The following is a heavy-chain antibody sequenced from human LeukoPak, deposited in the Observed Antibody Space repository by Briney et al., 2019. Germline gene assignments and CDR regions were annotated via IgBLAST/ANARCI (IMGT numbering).Heavy chain of an antibody. Sequence: PGGSLRLSCAASGFTFTSYAMSWIRQPPGKGLEWIGEINHSGSTNYNPSLKSRVTISVDTSKNQFSLKLSSVTAADTAVYYCASARPEAVAGYNFDCWGQGTLVTVSS. V-gene: IGHV4-34*01. CDR3: ASARPEAVAGYNFDC. D-gene: IGHD6-19*01. J-gene: IGHJ4*02. CDR1: GFTFTSYA. CDR2: INHSGST.